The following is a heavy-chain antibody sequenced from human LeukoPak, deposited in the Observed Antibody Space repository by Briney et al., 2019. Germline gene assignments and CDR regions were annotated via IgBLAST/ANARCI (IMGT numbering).Heavy chain of an antibody. CDR1: GGSISSYY. CDR3: ARERYCSSTSCSYFDY. CDR2: IYYSGST. Sequence: SETLSLTCTVSGGSISSYYWSWIRQPPGKGLEWIGYIYYSGSTNYNPSLKSRATISVDTSKNQFSLKLSSVTAADTAVYYCARERYCSSTSCSYFDYWGQGTLVTVSS. D-gene: IGHD2-2*01. J-gene: IGHJ4*02. V-gene: IGHV4-59*01.